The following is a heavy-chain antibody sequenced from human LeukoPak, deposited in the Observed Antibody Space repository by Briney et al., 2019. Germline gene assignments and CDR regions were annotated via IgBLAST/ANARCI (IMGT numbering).Heavy chain of an antibody. Sequence: PGGSLRLSCAASGFTFSSYRMHWVRQAPGKGLVWVSRINGDESSTNYADSVQGRFTISRDIAKNTVYLQMNSLRAEDTAVYYCARDFDGNLDYWGQGTLVTVSS. D-gene: IGHD1-14*01. J-gene: IGHJ4*02. CDR1: GFTFSSYR. CDR3: ARDFDGNLDY. CDR2: INGDESST. V-gene: IGHV3-74*01.